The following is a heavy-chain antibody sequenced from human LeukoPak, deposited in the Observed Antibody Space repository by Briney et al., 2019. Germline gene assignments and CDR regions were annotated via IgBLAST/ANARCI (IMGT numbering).Heavy chain of an antibody. CDR3: ARGGVGYCSGGSCYPAD. CDR2: VYSSGST. D-gene: IGHD2-15*01. J-gene: IGHJ4*02. Sequence: SETLSLTCSVSGGSISSSLYFWGWIRQPPGKGLEWIGTVYSSGSTHYNPSLKSRVTLSIDTSNNQFFLKLSSVTAADTAVYYCARGGVGYCSGGSCYPADWGQGTLVTVSS. CDR1: GGSISSSLYF. V-gene: IGHV4-39*07.